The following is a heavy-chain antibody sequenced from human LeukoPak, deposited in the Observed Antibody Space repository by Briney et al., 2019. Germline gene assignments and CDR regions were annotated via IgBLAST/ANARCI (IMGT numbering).Heavy chain of an antibody. V-gene: IGHV1-69*01. CDR1: GGTFSSYT. Sequence: GASVKVSCKASGGTFSSYTIAWVRQAPGQGLEWLGGIIPFFGSANYAQRFQGRVTITADESTSTAFMELGSLRSEDTAVYYCATPPTGTTTTGEYYFDSWGQGTLVTVSS. D-gene: IGHD1-1*01. CDR2: IIPFFGSA. CDR3: ATPPTGTTTTGEYYFDS. J-gene: IGHJ4*02.